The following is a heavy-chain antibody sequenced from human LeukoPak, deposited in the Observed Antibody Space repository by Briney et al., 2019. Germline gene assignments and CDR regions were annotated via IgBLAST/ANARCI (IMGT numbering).Heavy chain of an antibody. CDR3: AARKPFSSSWYFDY. D-gene: IGHD6-13*01. Sequence: SVKVSCKASRFTITSSAVQWVRQARGQRLEWTGSIVVGSGNTHYAQKFQERVTITRDMSTSTAYMELSSLRSEDTAVYYCAARKPFSSSWYFDYWGQKTLFTVSS. V-gene: IGHV1-58*01. CDR2: IVVGSGNT. J-gene: IGHJ4*02. CDR1: RFTITSSA.